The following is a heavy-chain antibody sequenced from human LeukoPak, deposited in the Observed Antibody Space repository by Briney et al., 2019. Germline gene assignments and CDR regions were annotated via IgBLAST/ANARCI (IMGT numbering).Heavy chain of an antibody. V-gene: IGHV3-74*01. CDR3: ARDSTGNLDH. J-gene: IGHJ4*02. CDR1: EFALSNYW. Sequence: PGGPLRLSCADSEFALSNYWVHWGRQAPGKGLVWVSRINIDGRTTSYADSVKGRFTISRDNAKNTVYLQMNSLRAEDTAVYYCARDSTGNLDHWGQGTLVTVSS. D-gene: IGHD1-1*01. CDR2: INIDGRTT.